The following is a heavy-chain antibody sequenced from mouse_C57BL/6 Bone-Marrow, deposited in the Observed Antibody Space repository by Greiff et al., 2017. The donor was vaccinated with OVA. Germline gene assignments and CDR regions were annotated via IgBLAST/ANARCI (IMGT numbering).Heavy chain of an antibody. V-gene: IGHV1-59*01. CDR3: ARGLRPDY. CDR1: GYTFTSYW. CDR2: IDPSDSYT. D-gene: IGHD2-4*01. Sequence: VQLQQPGAELVRPGTSVKLSCKASGYTFTSYWMHWVKQRHGQGLEWIGVIDPSDSYTNYNQKFKGKATLTVDTSSSTSYMQLSSLTSEDSAVYYCARGLRPDYWGQGTTLTVSS. J-gene: IGHJ2*01.